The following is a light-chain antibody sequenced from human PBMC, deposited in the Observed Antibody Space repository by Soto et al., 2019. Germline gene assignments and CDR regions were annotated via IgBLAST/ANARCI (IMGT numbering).Light chain of an antibody. V-gene: IGKV1-33*01. CDR1: QDISNY. CDR3: QQYDNLPRWT. Sequence: DVQMTQSPSSLSASVGDRVTITCQASQDISNYLNWYQQKPGKAPKLLIYDASNLETGVPSRFSGSGSGTDFTFTISSLQPEVIATYYCQQYDNLPRWTFGQGTKVEIK. J-gene: IGKJ1*01. CDR2: DAS.